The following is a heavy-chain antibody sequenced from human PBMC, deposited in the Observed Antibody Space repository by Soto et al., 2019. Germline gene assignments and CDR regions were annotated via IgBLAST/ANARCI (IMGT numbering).Heavy chain of an antibody. CDR3: ARLKSNYYGSGSYGNWFDP. V-gene: IGHV5-51*01. D-gene: IGHD3-10*01. J-gene: IGHJ5*02. CDR1: GSSFTSYW. Sequence: GESLKISCKGSGSSFTSYWIGWVRQMPGKGLEWMGIIYPGDSDTRYSPTFQGQVTISAEKSISPAYLQWSSLKASDTAMYYCARLKSNYYGSGSYGNWFDPWGQGTLVTVSS. CDR2: IYPGDSDT.